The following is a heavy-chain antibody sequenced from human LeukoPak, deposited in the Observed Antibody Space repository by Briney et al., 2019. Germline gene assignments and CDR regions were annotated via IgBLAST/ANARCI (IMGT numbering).Heavy chain of an antibody. CDR2: LYTSGST. J-gene: IGHJ6*02. CDR3: ARGASGAAPHYYYYGMDV. V-gene: IGHV4-4*07. Sequence: KPSETLSLTYTVSGGSISSYYWSWIRQPAGKGLEWIGRLYTSGSTNYNPSLKSRVTMSVDTSKNQFSLKLSSVTAADTAVYYCARGASGAAPHYYYYGMDVWGQGTTVTVSS. D-gene: IGHD6-25*01. CDR1: GGSISSYY.